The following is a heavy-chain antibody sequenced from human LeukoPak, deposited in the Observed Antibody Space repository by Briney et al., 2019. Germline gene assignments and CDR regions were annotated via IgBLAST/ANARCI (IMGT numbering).Heavy chain of an antibody. V-gene: IGHV1-2*02. CDR1: GYTFTGYY. CDR3: SRYYRYFDY. CDR2: IYPYSGDT. Sequence: ASVKVSCKASGYTFTGYYIHWVRQAPGQGLEWMGWIYPYSGDTNYAQNFQGRVTMTRDTSISTAYMDLSGLRSDDTAVYYCSRYYRYFDYWGQGTLVTVSS. D-gene: IGHD1-26*01. J-gene: IGHJ4*02.